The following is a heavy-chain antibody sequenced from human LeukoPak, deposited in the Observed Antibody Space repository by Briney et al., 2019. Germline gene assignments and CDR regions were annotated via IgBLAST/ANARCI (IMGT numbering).Heavy chain of an antibody. CDR2: INHSGST. V-gene: IGHV4-34*01. CDR3: ARGRWLVDY. J-gene: IGHJ4*02. D-gene: IGHD6-19*01. CDR1: GGSFSGYY. Sequence: SETLSLTCAVYGGSFSGYYWSWIRQPPGKGLEWIGEINHSGSTNYNPSLKSRVTISVDTSKNQFSLKLSSVTAADAAVYYCARGRWLVDYWGQGTLVTVSS.